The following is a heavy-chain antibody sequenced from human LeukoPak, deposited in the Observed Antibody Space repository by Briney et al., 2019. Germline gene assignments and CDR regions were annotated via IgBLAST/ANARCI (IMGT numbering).Heavy chain of an antibody. V-gene: IGHV3-7*03. J-gene: IGHJ4*02. D-gene: IGHD3-3*01. Sequence: PGGSLRLSCAASGFTFSSYAMSWVRQAPGKGLEWVANIKQDGSEKYYVDSVKGRFTISRDNAKNSLYLQMNSLRAEDTAVYYCANSQNFWSGYYGHWGQGTLVTVSS. CDR2: IKQDGSEK. CDR3: ANSQNFWSGYYGH. CDR1: GFTFSSYA.